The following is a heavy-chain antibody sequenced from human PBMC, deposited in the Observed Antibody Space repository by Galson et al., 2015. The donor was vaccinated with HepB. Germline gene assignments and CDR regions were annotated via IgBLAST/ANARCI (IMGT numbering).Heavy chain of an antibody. CDR3: ARDVLLWFGELRGSFDY. V-gene: IGHV3-30*04. CDR2: ISYDGSNK. J-gene: IGHJ4*02. CDR1: GFTFSSYA. D-gene: IGHD3-10*01. Sequence: SLRLSCAASGFTFSSYAMHWVRQAPGKGLEWVAVISYDGSNKYYADSVKGRFTISRDNSKNTLYLQMNSLRAEDTAVYYCARDVLLWFGELRGSFDYWGQGTLVTVSS.